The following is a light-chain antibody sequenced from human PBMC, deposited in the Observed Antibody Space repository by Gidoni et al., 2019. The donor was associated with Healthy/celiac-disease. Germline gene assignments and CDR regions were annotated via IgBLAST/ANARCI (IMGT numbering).Light chain of an antibody. V-gene: IGLV3-1*01. J-gene: IGLJ2*01. CDR3: QAWDSSTVV. CDR2: QDS. Sequence: SYELTQPPSVSVSPAQTASITCSGDKLGDKYACWYQQKPGQSPVLVLYQDSKRPSGIPERFSGCNSGNTATLTISGTQAMDEADYYCQAWDSSTVVFGGGTKLTVL. CDR1: KLGDKY.